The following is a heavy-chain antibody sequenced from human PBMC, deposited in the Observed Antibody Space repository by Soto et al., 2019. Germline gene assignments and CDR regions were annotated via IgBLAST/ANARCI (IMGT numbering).Heavy chain of an antibody. CDR3: ARGGRGSTWSRSSQTANWFDP. CDR1: GGSFSGYY. CDR2: INHSGST. Sequence: PSETLSLTCAVYGGSFSGYYWSWIRQPPGKGLEWIGEINHSGSTNYNPSLKSRVTISVDTSKNQFSLKLSSVTAADTAVYYCARGGRGSTWSRSSQTANWFDPWGQGTLVTVSS. J-gene: IGHJ5*02. D-gene: IGHD3-10*01. V-gene: IGHV4-34*01.